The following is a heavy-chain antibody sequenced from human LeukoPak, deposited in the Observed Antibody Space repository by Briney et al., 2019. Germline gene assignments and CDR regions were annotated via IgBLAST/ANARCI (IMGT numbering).Heavy chain of an antibody. J-gene: IGHJ4*02. V-gene: IGHV3-7*03. CDR2: IKQDGSEK. CDR3: TCPSAAGPN. CDR1: GFTFSSYW. D-gene: IGHD6-13*01. Sequence: GGSLRLSCAASGFTFSSYWMSWVRQAPGKGLEWVANIKQDGSEKYYVDSVKGRFTISRDNAKNSLYLQMNSLRAEDTAMYYCTCPSAAGPNWGQGTLVTVSS.